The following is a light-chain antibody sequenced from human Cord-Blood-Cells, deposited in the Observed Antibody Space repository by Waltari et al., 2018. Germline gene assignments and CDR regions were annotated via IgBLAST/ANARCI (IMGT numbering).Light chain of an antibody. CDR2: GAS. J-gene: IGKJ1*01. CDR3: QQYNNWPPGT. CDR1: QSVSSN. Sequence: EIVMTQSPATLSVSPGELAPLPCRASQSVSSNLAWYQQKPGQAPRLLIYGASTRATGIPARFSGSGSGTEFTRTISSLQSEDFAVYYCQQYNNWPPGTFGQGTKVEIK. V-gene: IGKV3-15*01.